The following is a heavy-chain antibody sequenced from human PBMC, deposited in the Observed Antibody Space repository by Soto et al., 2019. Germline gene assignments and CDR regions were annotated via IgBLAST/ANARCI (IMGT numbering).Heavy chain of an antibody. CDR1: GFTFSSYA. Sequence: EVQLLESGGGLVQPGGSLRLSCAASGFTFSSYAMSWVRQAPGKGLEWVSAISGSGANTYYADSVKGRFTISRDNSKNTLYLQMNSLRAEDSEMYYCVRERSGYSYADSWGQGTLVTVSS. D-gene: IGHD5-18*01. CDR3: VRERSGYSYADS. V-gene: IGHV3-23*01. J-gene: IGHJ4*02. CDR2: ISGSGANT.